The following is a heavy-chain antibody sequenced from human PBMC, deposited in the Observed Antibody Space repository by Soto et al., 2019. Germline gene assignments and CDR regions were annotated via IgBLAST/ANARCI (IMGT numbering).Heavy chain of an antibody. V-gene: IGHV3-23*01. D-gene: IGHD2-2*01. CDR3: ATRRDASYYYYGMDV. Sequence: LRLSCAASGFTFSTYAMSWVRQAPGKGLEWVSSISGSGGSTYYADSVKGRFAISRDNSKNTLFLQMNSLRAEDTAVYYCATRRDASYYYYGMDVWGQGTTVTVSS. CDR1: GFTFSTYA. CDR2: ISGSGGST. J-gene: IGHJ6*02.